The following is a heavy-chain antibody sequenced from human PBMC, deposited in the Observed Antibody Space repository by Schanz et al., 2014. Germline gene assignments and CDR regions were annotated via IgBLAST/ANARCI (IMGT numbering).Heavy chain of an antibody. Sequence: QVQLVESGGGVVQPGRSLRLSCAASGFTFRDFGLHWVRQAPGKGLEWVLTIASGGSHTFYADSVTGRFTISGDNSKNTLFLQMNSLRVEDTAIYYCAKIWKAHHLTGRPGWSDGMDVWGQGTTV. J-gene: IGHJ6*02. D-gene: IGHD3-3*01. CDR3: AKIWKAHHLTGRPGWSDGMDV. CDR2: IASGGSHT. V-gene: IGHV3-NL1*01. CDR1: GFTFRDFG.